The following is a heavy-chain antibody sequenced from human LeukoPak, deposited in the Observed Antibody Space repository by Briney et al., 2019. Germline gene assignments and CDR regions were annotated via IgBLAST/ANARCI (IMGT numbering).Heavy chain of an antibody. CDR3: AKDVPADY. CDR2: INGDGSST. CDR1: GFTFRSYW. V-gene: IGHV3-74*01. J-gene: IGHJ4*02. Sequence: GGSLRLSCAASGFTFRSYWMHWVRQAPGKGLVWVSRINGDGSSTTYADSVKGRFTISRDNAKNTLYLQMNSLRAEDTAVYYCAKDVPADYWGQGTLVTVSS. D-gene: IGHD2-2*01.